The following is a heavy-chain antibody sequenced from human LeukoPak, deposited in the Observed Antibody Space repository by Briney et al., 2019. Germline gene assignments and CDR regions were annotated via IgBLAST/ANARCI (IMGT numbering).Heavy chain of an antibody. D-gene: IGHD6-13*01. J-gene: IGHJ4*02. Sequence: GGSLRLSCAASGFTVSSNYMSWVRQAPGKGLEWVSVIYSGGSTYYADSVKGGFTISRDNSKNTLYLQMNSLRAEDTAVYYCARIKRENIAAAGTVDYWGQGTLVTVSS. CDR2: IYSGGST. CDR1: GFTVSSNY. CDR3: ARIKRENIAAAGTVDY. V-gene: IGHV3-66*01.